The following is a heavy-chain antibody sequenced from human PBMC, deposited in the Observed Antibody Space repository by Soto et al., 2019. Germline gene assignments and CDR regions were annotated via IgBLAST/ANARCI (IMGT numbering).Heavy chain of an antibody. Sequence: GGSLRLSCAASGFTLSSPAINWVRQAPGKGLEWVSGISGSGGSTYYADSVKGRFTISRDNSKKTLYLQMNSLRAEDTAVYYCAKERFGVVIGGMDVWGQGTTVTVSS. V-gene: IGHV3-23*01. CDR3: AKERFGVVIGGMDV. D-gene: IGHD3-3*01. CDR1: GFTLSSPA. CDR2: ISGSGGST. J-gene: IGHJ6*02.